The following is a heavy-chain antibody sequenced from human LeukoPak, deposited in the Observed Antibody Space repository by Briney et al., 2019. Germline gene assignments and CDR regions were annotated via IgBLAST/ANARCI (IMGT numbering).Heavy chain of an antibody. D-gene: IGHD6-13*01. CDR1: GGSSSGYY. Sequence: PSETLSLTCAVYGGSSSGYYWSWIRQPPGKGLEWIGEINHSGSTNYNPSLKSRVTISVDTSKNQFSLKLSSVTAADTAVYYCAREASRIAAAGIRYIIDYWGQGTLVTVSS. V-gene: IGHV4-34*01. J-gene: IGHJ4*02. CDR3: AREASRIAAAGIRYIIDY. CDR2: INHSGST.